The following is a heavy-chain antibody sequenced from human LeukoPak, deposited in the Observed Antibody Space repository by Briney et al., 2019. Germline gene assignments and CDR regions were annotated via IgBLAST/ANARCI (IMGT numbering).Heavy chain of an antibody. CDR2: IYHSGST. D-gene: IGHD4-17*01. CDR1: GGSISSGGYS. V-gene: IGHV4-30-2*01. J-gene: IGHJ5*02. Sequence: SETLSLTCAVFGGSISSGGYSWSWIRQPPGKGLEWNGYIYHSGSTYYNPSLKSRVTISVDRSKNQFSLKLSSVTAADMAVYYCARGSLHYGDPNWFDPWGQGTLVTVSS. CDR3: ARGSLHYGDPNWFDP.